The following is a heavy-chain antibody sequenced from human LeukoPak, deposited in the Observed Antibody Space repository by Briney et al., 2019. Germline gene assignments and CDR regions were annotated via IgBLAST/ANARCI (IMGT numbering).Heavy chain of an antibody. J-gene: IGHJ3*02. CDR3: ARGGYYHDGGGVGAFDI. CDR1: GFTFSSYD. V-gene: IGHV3-13*01. CDR2: IGTVGNT. D-gene: IGHD3-22*01. Sequence: GGSLRLSCVASGFTFSSYDMHWVRQVTGKGLEWVSAIGTVGNTYYSDSVKGRFTISREDAKNSLFLQMNSLRAGDTAVYFCARGGYYHDGGGVGAFDIWALGTVVTVSS.